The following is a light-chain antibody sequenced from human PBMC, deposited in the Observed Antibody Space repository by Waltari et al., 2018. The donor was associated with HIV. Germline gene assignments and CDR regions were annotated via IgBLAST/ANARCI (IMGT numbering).Light chain of an antibody. J-gene: IGLJ3*02. CDR1: TGAVTSGHY. CDR3: LLSYSGGPWV. CDR2: DTK. V-gene: IGLV7-46*01. Sequence: QAVVTQEPSLTVSPGDTVTLTCGSSTGAVTSGHYPYWFQQKPGQAPTTVIYDTKNKPSWTPARFSGSLVGDKAALTLSGAQPEDEAYYYCLLSYSGGPWVFGGGTKLTVL.